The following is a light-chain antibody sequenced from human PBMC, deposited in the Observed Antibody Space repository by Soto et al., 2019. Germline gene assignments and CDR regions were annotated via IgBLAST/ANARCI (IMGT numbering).Light chain of an antibody. CDR3: QQYGGSPYT. V-gene: IGKV3-20*01. Sequence: EIVLTQSPGTLSLSPGERATLSCRASQSVRSSYLAWYHQKPGQPPRLLIFGASNRATGIPDRFSGSESGTDFTLTISRLEPEDFAVYYCQQYGGSPYTFGQGTELEIK. J-gene: IGKJ2*01. CDR2: GAS. CDR1: QSVRSSY.